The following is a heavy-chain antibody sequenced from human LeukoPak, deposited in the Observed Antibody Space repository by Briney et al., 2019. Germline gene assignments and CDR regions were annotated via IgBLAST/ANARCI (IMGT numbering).Heavy chain of an antibody. D-gene: IGHD2-2*01. Sequence: GGSLRLSCAASGFTFSSYAMHWVRQAPGKGLEWVAVISYDGSNKYYADSVKGRFTISRDNSKNTLYLQMNSLRAEDTAVYYCARDRCSSTGCYSSKFDYWGQGTLVTVSS. V-gene: IGHV3-30*04. CDR1: GFTFSSYA. CDR3: ARDRCSSTGCYSSKFDY. J-gene: IGHJ4*02. CDR2: ISYDGSNK.